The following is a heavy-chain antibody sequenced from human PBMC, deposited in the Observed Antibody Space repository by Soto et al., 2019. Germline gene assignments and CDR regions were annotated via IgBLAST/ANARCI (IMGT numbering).Heavy chain of an antibody. Sequence: QVQLVQSGAEVKKPGSSVKVSCKASGGTFSSCAISWVRQAPGQGLEWMGGIIPIFGTANYAQKFQGRVTITADESTSTAYMELSSLRSEDTAVYYCARDGVRYCSSTSCPGGYYYYGMDVWGQGTTVTVSS. V-gene: IGHV1-69*01. D-gene: IGHD2-2*01. J-gene: IGHJ6*02. CDR2: IIPIFGTA. CDR1: GGTFSSCA. CDR3: ARDGVRYCSSTSCPGGYYYYGMDV.